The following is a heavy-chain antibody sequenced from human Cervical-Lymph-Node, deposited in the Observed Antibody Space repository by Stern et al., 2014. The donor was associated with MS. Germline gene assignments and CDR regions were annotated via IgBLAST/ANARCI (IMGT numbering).Heavy chain of an antibody. J-gene: IGHJ4*02. CDR1: GYKFTNNW. CDR2: IYPGDSET. CDR3: ARRGHGYMGIDY. Sequence: EVQLVESGAEVKKPGESLRISCEVSGYKFTNNWIGWVRQMPGKGLEWMGIIYPGDSETRYSPSFQGQVTILVDKSNTTAYLQWSSLKASDTALYYCARRGHGYMGIDYWGQGTLVTVSS. V-gene: IGHV5-51*03. D-gene: IGHD5-24*01.